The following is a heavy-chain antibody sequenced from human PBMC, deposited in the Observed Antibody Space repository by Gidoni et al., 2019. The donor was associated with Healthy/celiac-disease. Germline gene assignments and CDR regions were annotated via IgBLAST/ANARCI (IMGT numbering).Heavy chain of an antibody. D-gene: IGHD4-4*01. CDR3: ARDHLSNPYYYGMDV. V-gene: IGHV3-11*01. Sequence: QVQLVESGGGLVKPGGSLRLSCAASGFTFSDYYMSWIRQAPGKGLEWVSYISSFSTTIYYADSVKGRFTISRDNAENSLYLRMNSLRAEDTAVYYCARDHLSNPYYYGMDVWGQGTTVTVSS. J-gene: IGHJ6*02. CDR2: ISSFSTTI. CDR1: GFTFSDYY.